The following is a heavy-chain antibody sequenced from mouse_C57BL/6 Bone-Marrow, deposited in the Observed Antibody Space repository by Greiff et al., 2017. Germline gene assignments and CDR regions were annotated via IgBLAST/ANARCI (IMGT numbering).Heavy chain of an antibody. J-gene: IGHJ3*01. Sequence: VKLMESGPGLVAPSQSLSITCTVSGFSLTSYGVDWVRQSPGKGLEWLGVIWGVGSTNYNSALNSRLSISKDNSKSQVFLKMNSLQTDDTAMYYCASGYYGSSYERFAYWGQGTLVTVSA. CDR1: GFSLTSYG. CDR2: IWGVGST. D-gene: IGHD1-1*01. V-gene: IGHV2-6*01. CDR3: ASGYYGSSYERFAY.